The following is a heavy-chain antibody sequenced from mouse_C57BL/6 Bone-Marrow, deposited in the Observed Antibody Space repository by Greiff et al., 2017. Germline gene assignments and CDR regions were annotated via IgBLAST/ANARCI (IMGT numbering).Heavy chain of an antibody. CDR1: GYTFTDYN. Sequence: VQLQQSGPELVKPGASVKIPCKASGYTFTDYNMDWVKQSHGKSLEWIGDINPNNGGTIYNQKFKGKATLTVDKSSSTAYMELRSLTSEDTAVYYCATFITTVVADYYAMDYWGQGTSVTVSS. CDR2: INPNNGGT. CDR3: ATFITTVVADYYAMDY. J-gene: IGHJ4*01. V-gene: IGHV1-18*01. D-gene: IGHD1-1*01.